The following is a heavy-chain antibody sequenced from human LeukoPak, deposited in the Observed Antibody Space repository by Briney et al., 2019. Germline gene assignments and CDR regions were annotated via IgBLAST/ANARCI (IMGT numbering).Heavy chain of an antibody. CDR1: GFTFSSYA. CDR2: ISGSGGST. D-gene: IGHD2-2*01. J-gene: IGHJ5*02. V-gene: IGHV3-23*01. CDR3: AKDSTPTIVVVPAAWFDP. Sequence: GGSLRLSCAASGFTFSSYATSWVRQAPGKGLEWVSAISGSGGSTYYADSVKGRFTISRDNSKNTLYLQMISLRAEDTAVYYCAKDSTPTIVVVPAAWFDPWGQGTLVTVSS.